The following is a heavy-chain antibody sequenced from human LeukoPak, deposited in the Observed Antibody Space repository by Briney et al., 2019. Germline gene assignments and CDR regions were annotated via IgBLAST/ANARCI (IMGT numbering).Heavy chain of an antibody. V-gene: IGHV3-30*04. Sequence: GGSLRLSCAASGFTFSSYAMHWVRQAPGKGLEWVAVISYDGSNKYYAESVKGRFTISRDNSKNTLYLQMNSLRAEDTAVYYCARDTRQRPPVDHIDYWGQGTLVTVSS. J-gene: IGHJ4*02. CDR1: GFTFSSYA. CDR2: ISYDGSNK. CDR3: ARDTRQRPPVDHIDY. D-gene: IGHD4-23*01.